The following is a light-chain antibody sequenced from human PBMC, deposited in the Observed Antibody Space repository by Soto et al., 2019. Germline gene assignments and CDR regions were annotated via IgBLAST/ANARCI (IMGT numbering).Light chain of an antibody. Sequence: EIVLTQSPAILAMAPGERATLYCRARPSVSSYFAWYQQKPGQAPRLLIYDASNRATGVPARFSGSGSGTDFTLTISRIEPEDFAVYYCQQRRYWPVTFGQGTKVEIK. V-gene: IGKV3-11*01. CDR3: QQRRYWPVT. CDR1: PSVSSY. J-gene: IGKJ1*01. CDR2: DAS.